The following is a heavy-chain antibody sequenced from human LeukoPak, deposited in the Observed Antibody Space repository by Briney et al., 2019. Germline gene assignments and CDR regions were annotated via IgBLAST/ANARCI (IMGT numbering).Heavy chain of an antibody. Sequence: ASVKVSCKASGYTFTSYGINWVRQAPGQGLEWMGWISAYNGNTNYAQKLQGRVTMTTDTSTSTVYMELRSLRSDDTAVYYCARGTISNYYDSTGYFSYWGQGTLVTVSS. CDR1: GYTFTSYG. CDR3: ARGTISNYYDSTGYFSY. J-gene: IGHJ4*02. CDR2: ISAYNGNT. V-gene: IGHV1-18*01. D-gene: IGHD3-22*01.